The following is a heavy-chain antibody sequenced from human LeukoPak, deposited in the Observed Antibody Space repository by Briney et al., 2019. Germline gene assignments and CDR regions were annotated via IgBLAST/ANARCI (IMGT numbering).Heavy chain of an antibody. Sequence: SETLSLTCTVSGGSISSSSYYWGWIRQPPGKGLEWIGRIYYSGSTYYNPSLKSRVTISVDTSKNQFSLKLSSVTAADTAVYYCARHGEEGSGYSGSNYYYYYGMDVWGQGTTVTVSS. D-gene: IGHD5-12*01. CDR1: GGSISSSSYY. V-gene: IGHV4-39*01. CDR3: ARHGEEGSGYSGSNYYYYYGMDV. CDR2: IYYSGST. J-gene: IGHJ6*02.